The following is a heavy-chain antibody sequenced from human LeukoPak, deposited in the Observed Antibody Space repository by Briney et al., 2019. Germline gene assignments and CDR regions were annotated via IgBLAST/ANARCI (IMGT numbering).Heavy chain of an antibody. CDR2: ISNDGGGT. CDR3: AKGSSGYFADL. J-gene: IGHJ5*02. V-gene: IGHV3-23*01. Sequence: QAGGSLRLSCAASGFIFNNYGLIWVRQAPGKGLEWVSAISNDGGGTQYADFVEGRFTISRDKSKNTLFLQMSSLRAEDTALYYCAKGSSGYFADLWGQGTLVTVSS. D-gene: IGHD3-22*01. CDR1: GFIFNNYG.